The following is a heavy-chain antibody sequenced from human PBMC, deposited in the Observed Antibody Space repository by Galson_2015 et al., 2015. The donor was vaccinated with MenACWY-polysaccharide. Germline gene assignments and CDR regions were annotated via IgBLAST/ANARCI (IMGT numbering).Heavy chain of an antibody. V-gene: IGHV3-7*01. CDR2: INEDEREK. CDR3: ARGVYSLDS. CDR1: GFTFGNYW. D-gene: IGHD4-11*01. Sequence: SLRLSCAVSGFTFGNYWMTWLRQAPGKGLEWVANINEDEREKYHLDSVKGRFTISRDDAKNSLYLQMNSLRAEDTAVYYCARGVYSLDSWGQGTLVTVSS. J-gene: IGHJ4*02.